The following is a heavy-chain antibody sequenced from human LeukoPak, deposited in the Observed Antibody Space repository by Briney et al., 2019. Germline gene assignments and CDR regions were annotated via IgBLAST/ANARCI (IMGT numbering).Heavy chain of an antibody. V-gene: IGHV3-66*01. J-gene: IGHJ5*02. CDR1: GFTFSSYW. CDR2: IYSGGST. Sequence: GGSLRLSCAGSGFTFSSYWMHWVRQVPGKGLEWVSVIYSGGSTYYADSVKGRFTISRDNSKNTLYLQMNSLRAEDTAVYYCASARAPTYYYGSGSYYSNPWGQGTLVTVSS. D-gene: IGHD3-10*01. CDR3: ASARAPTYYYGSGSYYSNP.